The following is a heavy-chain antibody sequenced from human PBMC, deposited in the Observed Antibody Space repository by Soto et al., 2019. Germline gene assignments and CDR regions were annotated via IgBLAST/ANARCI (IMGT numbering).Heavy chain of an antibody. V-gene: IGHV1-8*01. Sequence: GASVKVSCKASGYTFTSYDINWVRQATGQGLEWMGWMNPNSGNTGYAQKFQGRVTMTRNTSISTAYMELSSLRSEDTAVYYCARGGGLTVTTYYYYYMDVWGKGTTVTVSS. D-gene: IGHD4-17*01. CDR2: MNPNSGNT. J-gene: IGHJ6*03. CDR1: GYTFTSYD. CDR3: ARGGGLTVTTYYYYYMDV.